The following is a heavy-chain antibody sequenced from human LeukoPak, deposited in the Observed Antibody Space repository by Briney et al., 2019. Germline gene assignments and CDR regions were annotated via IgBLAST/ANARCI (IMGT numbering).Heavy chain of an antibody. CDR3: ARHYTAVAAFDS. J-gene: IGHJ4*02. D-gene: IGHD6-19*01. CDR2: IYPSDSET. CDR1: GYSFASYW. Sequence: NRGESLKISCKGSGYSFASYWIAWVRQMPGKGLEWMGIIYPSDSETKYSPSFQGQVTISADKSVNTAYLQWSSLKASDTAMYYCARHYTAVAAFDSWGQGTLVTVSS. V-gene: IGHV5-51*01.